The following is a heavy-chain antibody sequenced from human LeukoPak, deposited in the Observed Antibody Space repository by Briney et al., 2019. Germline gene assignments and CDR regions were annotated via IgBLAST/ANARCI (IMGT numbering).Heavy chain of an antibody. CDR1: GRTFSSYA. Sequence: SVKVSCKASGRTFSSYAISWVRQAPGQGLEWMGGIIPIFGTANYAQKFQGRVTITTDESTSTAYMELSSLRSEDTAVYYCASGGLLLAAFSPARSYDFWSGYSGFDYWGQGTLVTVSS. V-gene: IGHV1-69*05. J-gene: IGHJ4*02. CDR3: ASGGLLLAAFSPARSYDFWSGYSGFDY. D-gene: IGHD3-3*01. CDR2: IIPIFGTA.